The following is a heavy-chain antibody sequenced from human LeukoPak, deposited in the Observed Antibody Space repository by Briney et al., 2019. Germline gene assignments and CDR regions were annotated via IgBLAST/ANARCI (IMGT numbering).Heavy chain of an antibody. CDR1: GFTFSSYG. D-gene: IGHD7-27*01. CDR2: ISYDGSNK. J-gene: IGHJ4*02. V-gene: IGHV3-30*18. CDR3: AKGLNWDFDY. Sequence: GGSLRLSCAASGFTFSSYGTHWVRQAPGKGLEWVAVISYDGSNKYYADSVKGRFTISRDNSKNTLYLQMNSLRAEDTAVYYCAKGLNWDFDYWGQGTLVTVSS.